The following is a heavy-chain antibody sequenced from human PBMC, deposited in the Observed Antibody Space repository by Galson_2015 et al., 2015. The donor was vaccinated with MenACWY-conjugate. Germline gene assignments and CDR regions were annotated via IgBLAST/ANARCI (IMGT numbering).Heavy chain of an antibody. V-gene: IGHV3-74*01. Sequence: SLRLSCAASGFTFNQYWLHWVRQAPGKGLVWVSRISPDGSVTNYADSVKGRFTFSRDNAKNTLYLHMNSLRGDDTAVYYCTRGNDGYSRYDPWGQGTLVTVSS. CDR1: GFTFNQYW. J-gene: IGHJ5*02. CDR3: TRGNDGYSRYDP. CDR2: ISPDGSVT. D-gene: IGHD5-24*01.